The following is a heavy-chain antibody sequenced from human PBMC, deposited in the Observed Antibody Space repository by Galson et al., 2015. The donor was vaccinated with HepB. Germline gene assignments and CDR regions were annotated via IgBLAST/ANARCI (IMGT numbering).Heavy chain of an antibody. CDR3: TRRPGDWFDP. CDR2: MNSDGSST. V-gene: IGHV3-74*01. J-gene: IGHJ5*02. Sequence: SLRLSCAASGFIFSRYWMHWVRQAPGKGLEWVSRMNSDGSSTTYADSVRGRFTISRDNAKNTLYLQMNSLGAEDTAVYYCTRRPGDWFDPWGQGTLVIVSS. CDR1: GFIFSRYW.